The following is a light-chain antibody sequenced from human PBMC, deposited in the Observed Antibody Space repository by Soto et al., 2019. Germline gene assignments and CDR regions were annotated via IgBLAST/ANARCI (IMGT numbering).Light chain of an antibody. CDR2: GAS. CDR1: QSVRNN. Sequence: TVMTQSPATLSVSLGERVTLSCRASQSVRNNLAWYQQKPVQAPRLLIYGASTRATDIPARFSGSGSGTDFTLTISRLEPEDFAVYYCQQYGSSTETFGQGTKVDI. J-gene: IGKJ1*01. CDR3: QQYGSSTET. V-gene: IGKV3-15*01.